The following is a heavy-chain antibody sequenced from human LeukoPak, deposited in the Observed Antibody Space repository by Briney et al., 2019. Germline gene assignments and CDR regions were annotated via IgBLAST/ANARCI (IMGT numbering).Heavy chain of an antibody. D-gene: IGHD7-27*01. CDR2: INRDGSQK. Sequence: GSLRLSCAASGFSLSAFWMTWVRQAPGKGLEWVANINRDGSQKNHVDSVEGRFTISRDNAKNSLYLQMSSLRAEDTAVYYCARPLGRGVDYWGQGTLVTVSS. J-gene: IGHJ4*02. CDR3: ARPLGRGVDY. V-gene: IGHV3-7*01. CDR1: GFSLSAFW.